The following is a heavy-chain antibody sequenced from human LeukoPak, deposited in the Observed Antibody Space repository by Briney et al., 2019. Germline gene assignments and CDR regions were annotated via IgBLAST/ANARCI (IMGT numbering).Heavy chain of an antibody. CDR3: ARGGSNTYSSDAFDV. J-gene: IGHJ3*01. V-gene: IGHV1-46*01. CDR2: INPTGGST. CDR1: GYTFTSYY. D-gene: IGHD4-11*01. Sequence: ASVKVSCKASGYTFTSYYMHWVRQAPGQGLEWMGLINPTGGSTGYAQKFQGRVTMTRDMSTSTDYMELSSLRSEDTAIYYCARGGSNTYSSDAFDVWGQGTMVTVSS.